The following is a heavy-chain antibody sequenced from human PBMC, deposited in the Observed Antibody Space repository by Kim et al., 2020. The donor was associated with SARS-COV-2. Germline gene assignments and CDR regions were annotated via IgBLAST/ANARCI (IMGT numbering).Heavy chain of an antibody. V-gene: IGHV3-23*01. D-gene: IGHD2-2*01. Sequence: ADSVKGRFTISRDNSKNTLYLQMNSLRAEDTAVYYCARAARHNGSRDYYYWGQGTLVTVSS. J-gene: IGHJ4*02. CDR3: ARAARHNGSRDYYY.